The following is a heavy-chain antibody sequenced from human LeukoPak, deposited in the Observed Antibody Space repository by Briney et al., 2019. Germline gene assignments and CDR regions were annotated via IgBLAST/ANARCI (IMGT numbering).Heavy chain of an antibody. D-gene: IGHD2-2*01. V-gene: IGHV3-33*06. CDR2: IWYDGSNK. CDR1: GFTFSSYG. Sequence: GGSLRLSCAASGFTFSSYGMHWVRQAPGKGLEWVAVIWYDGSNKYYADSVKGRFTISRDNSKNTLYLQMNSLRAEDTAVYYCAKDRHCSSTSCYQMGWFDPWGQGTLVTVSS. CDR3: AKDRHCSSTSCYQMGWFDP. J-gene: IGHJ5*02.